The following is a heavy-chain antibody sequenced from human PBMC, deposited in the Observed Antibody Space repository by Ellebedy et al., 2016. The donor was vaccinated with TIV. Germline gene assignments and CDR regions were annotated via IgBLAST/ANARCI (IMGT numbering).Heavy chain of an antibody. CDR2: KRFDGRTA. V-gene: IGHV3-30*02. J-gene: IGHJ4*02. CDR3: TRETNPPPGALAGTGFDC. D-gene: IGHD6-19*01. CDR1: GFSFSTHG. Sequence: PGGSLRLSCVASGFSFSTHGMHWVRQAPGKGLEWVAFKRFDGRTAYNGDSVKGRFIISRDFSKNTLYLQMTRLRSEDTGIYYCTRETNPPPGALAGTGFDCWGQGTLVIVSS.